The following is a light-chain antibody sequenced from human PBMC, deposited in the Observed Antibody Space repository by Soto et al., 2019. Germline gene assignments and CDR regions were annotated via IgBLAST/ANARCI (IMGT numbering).Light chain of an antibody. Sequence: EIVMTQSPATLSVSPGERATLSCRASRSISSDLAWYQQKPGQAPRLLIYGASTRATGIPARFSGSGSGTEFTLTISSLQSEDFALYYCQQYNNWPPLTFGPGTKVDIK. CDR1: RSISSD. CDR2: GAS. V-gene: IGKV3-15*01. CDR3: QQYNNWPPLT. J-gene: IGKJ3*01.